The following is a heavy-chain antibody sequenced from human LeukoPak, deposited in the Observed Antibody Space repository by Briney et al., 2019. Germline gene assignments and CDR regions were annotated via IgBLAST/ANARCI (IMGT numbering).Heavy chain of an antibody. CDR2: IKQDGSEN. V-gene: IGHV3-7*03. CDR3: TRDLNTRGSSSSMGPDY. D-gene: IGHD6-6*01. CDR1: GFTFSNYW. J-gene: IGHJ4*02. Sequence: PGGSLRLSCEASGFTFSNYWMGWVRQAPGKGLEWAADIKQDGSENYYVDSVKGRFTVSRDNAKNSLYLQMNSLKTEDTAVYYCTRDLNTRGSSSSMGPDYWGQGTLVTVSS.